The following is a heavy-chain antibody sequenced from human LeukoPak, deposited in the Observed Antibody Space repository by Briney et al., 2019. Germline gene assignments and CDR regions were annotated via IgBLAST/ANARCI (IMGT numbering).Heavy chain of an antibody. Sequence: GGSLRLSCVASGFTFSSYWMSWVRQAPGKGLEWVGNIKQDGSEKYYADSVKGRFTISRDNAKNSLYLQMNSLRAEDTAVYYCAELGITMIGGVWGKGTTVTISS. J-gene: IGHJ6*04. D-gene: IGHD3-10*02. CDR2: IKQDGSEK. CDR1: GFTFSSYW. CDR3: AELGITMIGGV. V-gene: IGHV3-7*01.